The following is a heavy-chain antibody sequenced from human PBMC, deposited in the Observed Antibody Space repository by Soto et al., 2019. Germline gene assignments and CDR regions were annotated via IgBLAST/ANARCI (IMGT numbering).Heavy chain of an antibody. Sequence: GGNLRLSCVASGFTFSTYPMHWVRQPPGKGLEWVAVTSYDGINKYYADSVKGRFTISRDNSKNTLFLQMNSLRPEDTAVYFCARDVSFGGDPLYYFDYWGQGTLVTVSS. CDR1: GFTFSTYP. J-gene: IGHJ4*02. D-gene: IGHD3-16*01. CDR2: TSYDGINK. V-gene: IGHV3-30-3*01. CDR3: ARDVSFGGDPLYYFDY.